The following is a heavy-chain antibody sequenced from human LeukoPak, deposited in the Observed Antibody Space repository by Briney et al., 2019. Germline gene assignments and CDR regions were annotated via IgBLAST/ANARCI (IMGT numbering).Heavy chain of an antibody. J-gene: IGHJ3*02. CDR1: GYTFTSYG. CDR3: ARCHLSSQNDAFDI. V-gene: IGHV1-18*01. CDR2: ISAYNGNT. Sequence: GASVKVSCKASGYTFTSYGISWVRQAPGQGLEWMGRISAYNGNTNYAQKLQGRVTMTTDTSTSTAYMELRSLRSDDTAVYYCARCHLSSQNDAFDIWGQGTMVTVSS. D-gene: IGHD3-16*01.